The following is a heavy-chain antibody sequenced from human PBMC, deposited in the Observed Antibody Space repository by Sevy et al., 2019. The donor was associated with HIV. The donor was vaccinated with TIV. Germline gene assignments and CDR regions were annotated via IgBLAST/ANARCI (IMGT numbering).Heavy chain of an antibody. Sequence: GGSLRLSCVASGFPFNDHAMHWVRQVPGKGLEWVSGVSWNSRNIGYADSVKGRFTISRDNANHFLYLEMNSLRPEDTAFYYCAKDINRGCDGINCYPYYYYFYGLDVWGQGTTVTVS. D-gene: IGHD2-21*01. CDR1: GFPFNDHA. V-gene: IGHV3-9*01. CDR2: VSWNSRNI. J-gene: IGHJ6*02. CDR3: AKDINRGCDGINCYPYYYYFYGLDV.